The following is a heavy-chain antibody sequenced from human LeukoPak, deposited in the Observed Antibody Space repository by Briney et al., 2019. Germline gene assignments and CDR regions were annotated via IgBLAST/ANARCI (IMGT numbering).Heavy chain of an antibody. CDR1: GGSISSYY. D-gene: IGHD3-16*02. CDR2: IYYSGST. J-gene: IGHJ4*02. CDR3: ARAEEAYDYVWGSYRLYYFDY. Sequence: SETLSLTCTVSGGSISSYYWSWIRQPPGKRLEWIGYIYYSGSTNYNPSLKSRVTISVDTSKNQFSLKLSSVTAADTAVYYCARAEEAYDYVWGSYRLYYFDYWGQGTLVTVSS. V-gene: IGHV4-59*01.